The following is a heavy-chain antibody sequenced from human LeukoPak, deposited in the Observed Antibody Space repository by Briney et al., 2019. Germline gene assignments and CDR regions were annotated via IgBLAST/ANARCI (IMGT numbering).Heavy chain of an antibody. CDR3: ARGYSGYASHDY. CDR1: GYTFTSFY. Sequence: ASVTVSCKASGYTFTSFYIHWVRQAPGQGLEWMGWISGYSGKTNYAQKLQGRVTMTTDTSTSTAYMELRSLRSDDTAVYYCARGYSGYASHDYWGQGTLVTVSS. D-gene: IGHD5-12*01. V-gene: IGHV1-18*04. J-gene: IGHJ4*02. CDR2: ISGYSGKT.